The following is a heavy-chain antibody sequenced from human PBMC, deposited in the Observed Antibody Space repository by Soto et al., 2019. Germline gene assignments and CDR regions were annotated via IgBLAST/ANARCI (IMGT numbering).Heavy chain of an antibody. CDR3: ARGEPARGVYYYYYGMDV. CDR1: GGSVSSGSYY. D-gene: IGHD3-10*01. J-gene: IGHJ6*02. Sequence: PSETLSLTCTVSGGSVSSGSYYWSWIRQPPGKGLEWIGYIYYSGSTNYNPSLKSRVTISVDTAKNHFSLNLSSVTAADTAVYYCARGEPARGVYYYYYGMDVWGQGTTVTVSS. V-gene: IGHV4-61*03. CDR2: IYYSGST.